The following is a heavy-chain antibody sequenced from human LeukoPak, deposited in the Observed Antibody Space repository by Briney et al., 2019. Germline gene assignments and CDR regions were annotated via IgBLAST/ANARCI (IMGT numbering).Heavy chain of an antibody. CDR3: ARVGLFYAFDI. CDR2: IIPIFGTA. D-gene: IGHD3-9*01. V-gene: IGHV1-69*05. Sequence: GSSVKVSCKASGGTFSSYAISWVRQAPGQGLEWMGGIIPIFGTANYAQKLQGRVTMTTDTSTSTAYMELRSLRSDDTAVYYCARVGLFYAFDIWGQGTMVTVSS. CDR1: GGTFSSYA. J-gene: IGHJ3*02.